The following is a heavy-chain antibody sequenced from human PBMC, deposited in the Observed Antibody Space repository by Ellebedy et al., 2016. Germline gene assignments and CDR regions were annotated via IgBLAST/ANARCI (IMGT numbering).Heavy chain of an antibody. V-gene: IGHV1-18*04. J-gene: IGHJ4*02. D-gene: IGHD3-10*01. CDR3: AKTSGWGYGEN. CDR1: GYTFTTFS. CDR2: FNTFSGNK. Sequence: ASVKVSXKASGYTFTTFSITWVRQAPAQGLEWMGFFNTFSGNKKFAQKFQGRASMTTDSSTHTAYMDLRSLRSDDTAMYYCAKTSGWGYGENWGQGTLVTVSS.